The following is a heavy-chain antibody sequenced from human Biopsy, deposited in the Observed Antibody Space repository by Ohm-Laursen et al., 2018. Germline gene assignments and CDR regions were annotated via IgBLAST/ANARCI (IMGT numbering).Heavy chain of an antibody. D-gene: IGHD4-23*01. CDR2: IYSSGIT. CDR1: GGSMIHYY. CDR3: ARGQDYGGNKAFDI. Sequence: GTLSLTCTVSGGSMIHYYGNWIRQSPGKGLEGIAYIYSSGITNYNPSLKSRLTISIDTSKNQFSLKLNSMTTADTAVYYCARGQDYGGNKAFDIWGQGPKVTVSP. J-gene: IGHJ3*02. V-gene: IGHV4-59*01.